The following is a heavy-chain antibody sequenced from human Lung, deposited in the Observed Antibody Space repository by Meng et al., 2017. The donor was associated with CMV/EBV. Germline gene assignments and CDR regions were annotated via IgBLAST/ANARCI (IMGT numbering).Heavy chain of an antibody. CDR1: GDSVSSNSAA. CDR3: ARVRAEKDRDNYYHYGMDV. J-gene: IGHJ6*02. D-gene: IGHD5-24*01. CDR2: TYYRSKGYN. V-gene: IGHV6-1*01. Sequence: SQXXXLTXAISGDSVSSNSAAWNWIRQSTSRGLEWLGRTYYRSKGYNDYAGSVKSQITINPDTFKNQFALQMNSVTTEDTAVYYGARVRAEKDRDNYYHYGMDVXGQGXTVTVSS.